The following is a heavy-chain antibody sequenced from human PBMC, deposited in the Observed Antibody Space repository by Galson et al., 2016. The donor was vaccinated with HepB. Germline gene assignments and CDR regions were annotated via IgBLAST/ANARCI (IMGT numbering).Heavy chain of an antibody. CDR3: AREVEGGLSVALDV. D-gene: IGHD5-24*01. V-gene: IGHV1-69*10. Sequence: SVKVSCKASGDSFSTSGFSWVRQAPGQGLEWLGGIIPIFGVTNYHQRFQGRLTITADKSTRTTYMDLTSLTTDDTAVYYCAREVEGGLSVALDVWGQGTTVIVSS. CDR1: GDSFSTSG. CDR2: IIPIFGVT. J-gene: IGHJ6*02.